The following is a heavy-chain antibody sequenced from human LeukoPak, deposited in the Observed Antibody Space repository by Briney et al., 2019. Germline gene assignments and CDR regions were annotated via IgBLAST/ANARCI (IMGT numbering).Heavy chain of an antibody. CDR1: GFTFSSYG. CDR2: ISYDGSNK. V-gene: IGHV3-30*18. D-gene: IGHD1-1*01. J-gene: IGHJ4*02. CDR3: AKGEGETTGDY. Sequence: GGSLRLSCAASGFTFSSYGMHWVRQAPGKGLEWVAVISYDGSNKYYADSVKGRFTISRDNSKNTLYLQMNSLRAEDTAVYYCAKGEGETTGDYWGQGTLVTVSS.